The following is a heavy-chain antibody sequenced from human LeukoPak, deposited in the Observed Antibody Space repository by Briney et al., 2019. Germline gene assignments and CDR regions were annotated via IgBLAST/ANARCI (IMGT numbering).Heavy chain of an antibody. CDR2: INPKSGGT. CDR1: GYTFTNYY. D-gene: IGHD3-16*01. Sequence: ASVKVSCKASGYTFTNYYMHWVRQAPGQGLEWMGWINPKSGGTNYAQKFQGRVTMTRDTSISTAYMELNRLRSDDTAVYYCVPSNSFEYYFDYWGQGTLVTVSP. J-gene: IGHJ4*02. V-gene: IGHV1-2*02. CDR3: VPSNSFEYYFDY.